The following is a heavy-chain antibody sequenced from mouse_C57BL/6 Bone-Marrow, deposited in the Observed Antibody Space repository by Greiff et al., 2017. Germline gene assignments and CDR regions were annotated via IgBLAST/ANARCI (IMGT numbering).Heavy chain of an antibody. CDR3: ARPPYGSSFFDY. V-gene: IGHV1-64*01. J-gene: IGHJ2*01. CDR1: GYTFTSYW. CDR2: IHPNSGST. Sequence: QVQLQQPGAELVKPGASVKLSCKASGYTFTSYWMHWVKQRPGQGLEWIGMIHPNSGSTNYNEKFKSKATLTVDKSSSTAYMQHSSLTSEDSAVYYCARPPYGSSFFDYWGQGTTLTVSS. D-gene: IGHD1-1*01.